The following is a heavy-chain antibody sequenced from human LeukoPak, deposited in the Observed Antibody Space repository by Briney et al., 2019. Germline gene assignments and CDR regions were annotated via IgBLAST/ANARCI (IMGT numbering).Heavy chain of an antibody. CDR2: ISGSGGST. D-gene: IGHD6-19*01. J-gene: IGHJ1*01. CDR3: AKERTSGWYGYMQH. Sequence: GGSLRLSCAASGFTFSSYAMSWVRQAPGKGLEWVSAISGSGGSTYYADSVKGRFTISRDNSKSTLYLQMNSLRAEDTAAYYCAKERTSGWYGYMQHWGQGTLVTVSS. CDR1: GFTFSSYA. V-gene: IGHV3-23*01.